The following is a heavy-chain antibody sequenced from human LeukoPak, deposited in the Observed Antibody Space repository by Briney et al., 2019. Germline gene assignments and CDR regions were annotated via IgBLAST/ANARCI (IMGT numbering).Heavy chain of an antibody. CDR1: GFTFSSYA. V-gene: IGHV3-23*01. D-gene: IGHD2-8*01. J-gene: IGHJ2*01. Sequence: GGSLRLSCAASGFTFSSYAMSWVRPAPGKGLEWVSAINGSGGSTYYADSVKGRFTISRDNDKNSLYLQMNSLRAEDTAVYYCARGGGDCTNGVCYNYWYFDLWGRGTLVTVSS. CDR3: ARGGGDCTNGVCYNYWYFDL. CDR2: INGSGGST.